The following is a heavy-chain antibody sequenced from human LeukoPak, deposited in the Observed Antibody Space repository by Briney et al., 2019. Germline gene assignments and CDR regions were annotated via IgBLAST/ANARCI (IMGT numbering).Heavy chain of an antibody. D-gene: IGHD6-19*01. CDR2: IYHSGST. CDR1: GYSISSGYY. Sequence: SETLSLTCTVSGYSISSGYYWGWIRQPPGNGLEWIGSIYHSGSTYYNPSLKSRVTISVDTSKNQFSLKLSSVTAADAAVYYCARGVVEESGWYYYYYYMDVWGKGTTVTVSS. CDR3: ARGVVEESGWYYYYYYMDV. V-gene: IGHV4-38-2*02. J-gene: IGHJ6*03.